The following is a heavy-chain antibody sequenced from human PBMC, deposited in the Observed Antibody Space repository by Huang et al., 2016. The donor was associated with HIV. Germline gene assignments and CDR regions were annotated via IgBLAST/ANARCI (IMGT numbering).Heavy chain of an antibody. V-gene: IGHV4-39*01. Sequence: QLQLQESGPGLVRPSETLSLICTVSGGSITDSNYYWGWIRQPPGKGLEWFGRRSFSGDAAYNPCRKSRVTMSVDTSKRRVSLAIRSVAVADTAIYYCARHFGSWSGYFDSWGQGTLVPVSS. CDR2: RSFSGDA. CDR3: ARHFGSWSGYFDS. CDR1: GGSITDSNYY. J-gene: IGHJ4*02. D-gene: IGHD3-10*01.